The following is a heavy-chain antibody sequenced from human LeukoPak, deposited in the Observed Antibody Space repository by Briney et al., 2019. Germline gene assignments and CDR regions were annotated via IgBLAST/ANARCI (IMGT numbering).Heavy chain of an antibody. V-gene: IGHV6-1*01. CDR1: GDSVSSNSAA. J-gene: IGHJ4*02. CDR2: TYYRSKWYN. Sequence: SQTLSLTCAISGDSVSSNSAAWNWIRQSPSRGLEWLGRTYYRSKWYNDYAVSVKSRITINPDTSKNQFSLQLNSVTPGDTAVYYCARDLWFGELLSNNFDYWGQGTLVTVSS. CDR3: ARDLWFGELLSNNFDY. D-gene: IGHD3-10*01.